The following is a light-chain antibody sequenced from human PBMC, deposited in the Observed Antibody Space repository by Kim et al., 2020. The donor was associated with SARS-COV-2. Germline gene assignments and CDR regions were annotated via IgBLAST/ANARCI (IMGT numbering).Light chain of an antibody. J-gene: IGKJ2*01. CDR2: QAS. CDR3: QQYSAYSLYT. CDR1: QNIKNW. Sequence: ASVGDKVTITCRASQNIKNWLAWYQQKPGKVPKVLIYQASTLASGVPSRFSGSGSATEFTLTISCLQPDDFATYYCQQYSAYSLYTFGQGTKLEIK. V-gene: IGKV1-5*03.